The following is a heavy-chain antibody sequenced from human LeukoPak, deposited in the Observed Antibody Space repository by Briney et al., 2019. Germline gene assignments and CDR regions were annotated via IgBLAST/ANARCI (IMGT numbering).Heavy chain of an antibody. V-gene: IGHV3-7*03. J-gene: IGHJ4*02. CDR1: GFTFSSSW. CDR3: ARDNPPDY. Sequence: GGSLRLSCVASGFTFSSSWMSWVRQAPGKGLEWVANIKQDGSEKSYVESVRGRFAISRDNAKNSLYLQLNSLRAEDTALYYCARDNPPDYWGQGTLVTVSS. CDR2: IKQDGSEK.